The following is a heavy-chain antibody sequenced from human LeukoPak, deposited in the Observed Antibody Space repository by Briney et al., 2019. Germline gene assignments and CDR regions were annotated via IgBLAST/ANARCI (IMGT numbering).Heavy chain of an antibody. Sequence: GESLKISCKGSGYSFTSYWIGWVRQMPGKGLEWMGIIYPGDSDTRYSPSFQGQVTISADKSISTAYLQWSSLKASDTAMYYCARVPRYCSSTSCYHPGTFDYWGQGTLVTVSS. D-gene: IGHD2-2*01. CDR2: IYPGDSDT. J-gene: IGHJ4*02. V-gene: IGHV5-51*01. CDR3: ARVPRYCSSTSCYHPGTFDY. CDR1: GYSFTSYW.